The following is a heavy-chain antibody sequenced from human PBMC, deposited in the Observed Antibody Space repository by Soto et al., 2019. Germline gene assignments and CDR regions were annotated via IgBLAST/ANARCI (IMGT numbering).Heavy chain of an antibody. Sequence: GGSLRLSCAASGFTISTYAMTWVRQAPGKWLECVSGVTGSGSQIHYADSVRGRFTISKDNSKNTLYLQMSNLRDEDTALYYCAKDAVYKDGLWLMDSWGQGTLVNVSS. J-gene: IGHJ5*02. CDR1: GFTISTYA. CDR2: VTGSGSQI. V-gene: IGHV3-23*01. CDR3: AKDAVYKDGLWLMDS. D-gene: IGHD2-21*01.